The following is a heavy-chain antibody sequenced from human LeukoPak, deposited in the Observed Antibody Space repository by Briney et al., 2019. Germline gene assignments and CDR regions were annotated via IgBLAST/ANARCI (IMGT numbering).Heavy chain of an antibody. CDR1: GFTFRVNW. D-gene: IGHD2-2*01. V-gene: IGHV3-74*01. CDR2: INSEGSTI. CDR3: ARGGVPAAFDY. J-gene: IGHJ4*02. Sequence: GGSLRLSCAASGFTFRVNWMHWVRQAPGKGLVWVSRINSEGSTISYADSVKGRFTISRDNAKNTLYLQMNSLRAEDTAVYYCARGGVPAAFDYWGQGTLVTVS.